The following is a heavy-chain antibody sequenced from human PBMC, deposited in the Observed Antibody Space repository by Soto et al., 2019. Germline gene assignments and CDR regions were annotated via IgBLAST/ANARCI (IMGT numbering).Heavy chain of an antibody. D-gene: IGHD3-3*01. Sequence: QVQLVQSGAEVKKPGSSVKVSCKASGGTFSSYAISWVRQAPGQGLEWMGGIIPIFGTANYAQKFQGRVTIDADESTSTAYMELSSLRSEDTAVYYCAREPDFWSGYSVGGMDVWGQGTTVTVSS. V-gene: IGHV1-69*01. CDR3: AREPDFWSGYSVGGMDV. CDR1: GGTFSSYA. CDR2: IIPIFGTA. J-gene: IGHJ6*02.